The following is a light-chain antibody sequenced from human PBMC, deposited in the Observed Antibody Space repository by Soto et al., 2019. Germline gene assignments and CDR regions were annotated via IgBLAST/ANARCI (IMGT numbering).Light chain of an antibody. J-gene: IGKJ2*01. V-gene: IGKV3-20*01. CDR1: HSVSSSY. CDR3: KQYGSSPPYT. CDR2: GAS. Sequence: EIVLTHSPGTLSLSPGERATLSCRASHSVSSSYLAWYQQNPGQAPRLLIYGASSRATGIPDRFSGSGSGTDFTLTISRLEPEDFAVYYCKQYGSSPPYTFGQGTKLEIK.